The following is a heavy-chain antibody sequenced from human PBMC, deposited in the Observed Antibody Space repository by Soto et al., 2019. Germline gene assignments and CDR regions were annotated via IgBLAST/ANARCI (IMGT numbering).Heavy chain of an antibody. J-gene: IGHJ5*02. CDR1: GFTFSSYA. CDR3: AKDRRAVAGSYNWFDP. CDR2: ISGSGGST. Sequence: GSLRLSCAASGFTFSSYAMSWVRQAPGKGLEWVSAISGSGGSTYYADSVKGRFTISRDNSKNTLYLQMNSLRAEDTAVYYCAKDRRAVAGSYNWFDPWGQGTLVTVSS. V-gene: IGHV3-23*01. D-gene: IGHD6-19*01.